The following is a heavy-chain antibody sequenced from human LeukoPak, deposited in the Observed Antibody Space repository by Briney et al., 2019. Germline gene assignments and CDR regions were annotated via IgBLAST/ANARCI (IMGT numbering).Heavy chain of an antibody. J-gene: IGHJ4*02. D-gene: IGHD1-26*01. CDR3: AKNMGWELLTNFDY. CDR2: ISSSSTI. Sequence: GGSLRLSCAASGFTFSSYSMNWVRQAPGKGLEWVSYISSSSTIYYADSVKGRFTISRDNAKNSLYLQMNSLRAEDTAVYYCAKNMGWELLTNFDYWGQGTLVTVSS. V-gene: IGHV3-48*01. CDR1: GFTFSSYS.